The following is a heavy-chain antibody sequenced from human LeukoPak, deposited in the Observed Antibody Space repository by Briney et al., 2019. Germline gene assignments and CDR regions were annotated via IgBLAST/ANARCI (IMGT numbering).Heavy chain of an antibody. CDR1: GFTFSSYG. Sequence: GGSLRLSCAASGFTFSSYGMHWVRQAPGKGLEWVAVISYDGSNKYYAESVKGRFTISRDNPKNTLYLQMNSLRAEDTAVYYCAREGDDATQGWFDPWGQGTLVTVSS. CDR3: AREGDDATQGWFDP. CDR2: ISYDGSNK. D-gene: IGHD3-10*01. J-gene: IGHJ5*02. V-gene: IGHV3-30*03.